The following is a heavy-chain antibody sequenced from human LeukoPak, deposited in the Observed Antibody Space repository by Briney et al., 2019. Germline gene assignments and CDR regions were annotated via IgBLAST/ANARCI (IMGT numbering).Heavy chain of an antibody. CDR2: ISGSGGST. CDR1: GFTFSSYA. Sequence: GGSLRLSCAASGFTFSSYAMSWVRQAPGKGLEWVSAISGSGGSTFYADSVKGRFTISRDNSKNTLYLQMNSLRAEDTAFYYCAKDNRRHYTSGPNPDSLHWGQGALVTVSS. D-gene: IGHD6-19*01. CDR3: AKDNRRHYTSGPNPDSLH. J-gene: IGHJ4*02. V-gene: IGHV3-23*01.